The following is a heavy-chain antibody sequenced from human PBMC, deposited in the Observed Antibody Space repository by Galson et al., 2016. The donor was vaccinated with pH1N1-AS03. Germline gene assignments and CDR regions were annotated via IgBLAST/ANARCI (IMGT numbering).Heavy chain of an antibody. V-gene: IGHV3-23*01. J-gene: IGHJ4*02. CDR2: LSAIGGTT. CDR3: ARPDRQLLKGPFDY. D-gene: IGHD2-2*01. Sequence: SLRLSCAASGFTFSDYYMTWVRQAPGKGLEWVSSLSAIGGTTNYADSVKGRFTISRDNSKNTLYLQMSSLRAEDTAVYYCARPDRQLLKGPFDYWGQGTLVTVSS. CDR1: GFTFSDYY.